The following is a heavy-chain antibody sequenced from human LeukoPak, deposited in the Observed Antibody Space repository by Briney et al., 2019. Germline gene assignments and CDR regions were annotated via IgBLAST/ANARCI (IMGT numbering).Heavy chain of an antibody. V-gene: IGHV3-23*01. CDR1: GFTFSSYA. CDR2: ISGSGGST. CDR3: AKDRGSMTIFGVVSPSYYFDY. J-gene: IGHJ4*02. D-gene: IGHD3-3*01. Sequence: PGGSLRLSCAVSGFTFSSYAMSWVRQAPGKGLEWVSAISGSGGSTYYADSVKGRFTISRDNSKNTLYLQMNSLRAEDTAVYYCAKDRGSMTIFGVVSPSYYFDYWGQGTLVTVSS.